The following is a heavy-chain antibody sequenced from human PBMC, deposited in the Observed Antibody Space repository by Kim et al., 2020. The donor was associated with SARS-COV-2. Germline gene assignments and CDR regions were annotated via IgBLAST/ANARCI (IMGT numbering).Heavy chain of an antibody. CDR3: AKDSLQLITIFGVVIVAEGMDV. D-gene: IGHD3-3*01. CDR1: GFTFSSYW. Sequence: GGSLRLSCAASGFTFSSYWMSWVRQAPGKGLEWVANIKQDGSEKYYVDSVKGRFTISRDNAKNSLYLQMNSLRAEDTAVYYCAKDSLQLITIFGVVIVAEGMDVWGQGTTVTVSS. V-gene: IGHV3-7*01. J-gene: IGHJ6*02. CDR2: IKQDGSEK.